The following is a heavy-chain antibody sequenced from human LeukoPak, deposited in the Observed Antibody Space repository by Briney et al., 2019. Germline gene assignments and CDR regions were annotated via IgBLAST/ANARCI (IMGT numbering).Heavy chain of an antibody. D-gene: IGHD5-24*01. CDR2: INSRSSAI. V-gene: IGHV3-48*01. J-gene: IGHJ3*02. CDR1: GFTFSSYS. CDR3: ARDSPRAYKDAFDI. Sequence: PGGSLRLSCAASGFTFSSYSMNWVRQAPGKGLEWVSYINSRSSAIYYADSVRGRFTISRDNAKNSLYLQMNSLRAEDTAVYYCARDSPRAYKDAFDIWGQGTMVTVSS.